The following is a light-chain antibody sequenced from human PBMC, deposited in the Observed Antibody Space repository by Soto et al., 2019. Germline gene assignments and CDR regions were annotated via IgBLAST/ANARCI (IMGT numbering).Light chain of an antibody. V-gene: IGKV1-9*01. CDR3: QHLNTSPLT. Sequence: DIQLTQAPSFLSASVGDRVTITCRASQGISSFLAWYQQKPGKAPNLLISAASTLRTGVPSRFSGSGSGTEFTLTISSLQPEDFATYYCQHLNTSPLTFGGGTKVDIK. CDR1: QGISSF. J-gene: IGKJ4*01. CDR2: AAS.